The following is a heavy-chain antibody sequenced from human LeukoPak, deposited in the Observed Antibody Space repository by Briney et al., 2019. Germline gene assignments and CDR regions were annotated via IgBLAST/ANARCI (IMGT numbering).Heavy chain of an antibody. Sequence: ASVKVSCKASGYTFTSYDINWVRQATGQGLEWMGWMNPNSGNTGYAQKFQGRVTMTRNTSISTAYMELSSLRSEDTAVYYCARGLGDYDSSGYTASDFGYWGQGTLVTVSS. CDR1: GYTFTSYD. CDR3: ARGLGDYDSSGYTASDFGY. V-gene: IGHV1-8*01. D-gene: IGHD3-22*01. J-gene: IGHJ4*02. CDR2: MNPNSGNT.